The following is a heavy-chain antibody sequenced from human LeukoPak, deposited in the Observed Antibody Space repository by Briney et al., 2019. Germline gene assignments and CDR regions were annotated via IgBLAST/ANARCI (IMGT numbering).Heavy chain of an antibody. CDR2: IYTSGST. D-gene: IGHD6-6*01. Sequence: SQTLSLTCTVSGGSISSGSYYWSWIRQPAGKGLEWIGRIYTSGSTNCNPSLKSRVTISVDTSKNQFSLQLNSVTPEDTAVYYCARDRLDNWFDPWGQGTLVTVSS. CDR1: GGSISSGSYY. CDR3: ARDRLDNWFDP. J-gene: IGHJ5*02. V-gene: IGHV4-61*02.